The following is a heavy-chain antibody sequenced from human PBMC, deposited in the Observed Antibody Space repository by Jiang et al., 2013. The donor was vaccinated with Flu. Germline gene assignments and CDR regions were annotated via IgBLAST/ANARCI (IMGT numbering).Heavy chain of an antibody. CDR2: MYHGGTT. Sequence: VQLVESGPGLVQPSGTLSLTCAVSGGSISSGNWWNWVRQPPGKGLEWIGEMYHGGTTNYNPSLRSRITISVDKSKNQFSLNLSSMTAADTAIYYCASSRYYSIHSWGQGILVTVSS. D-gene: IGHD2/OR15-2a*01. CDR3: ASSRYYSIHS. CDR1: GGSISSGNW. V-gene: IGHV4-4*02. J-gene: IGHJ4*02.